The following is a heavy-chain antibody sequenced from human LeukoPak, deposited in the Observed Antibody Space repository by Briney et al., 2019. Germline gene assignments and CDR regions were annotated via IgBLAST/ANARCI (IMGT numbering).Heavy chain of an antibody. J-gene: IGHJ4*02. D-gene: IGHD2-15*01. Sequence: GESLKISCKGSGYSFTSYWSGWGRQMPGKGLEWMGSIYPGDSDTRDSPSFQGQVTISADKSISTAYLQWGSLRASHTAMYYCARLAERSGGTSLDYWGQGTLVTVSS. CDR1: GYSFTSYW. CDR2: IYPGDSDT. CDR3: ARLAERSGGTSLDY. V-gene: IGHV5-51*01.